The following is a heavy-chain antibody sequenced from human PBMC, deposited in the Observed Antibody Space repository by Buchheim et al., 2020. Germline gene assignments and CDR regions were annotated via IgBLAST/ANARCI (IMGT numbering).Heavy chain of an antibody. CDR1: GGSISSSSYY. J-gene: IGHJ6*02. CDR3: ARETYNWNFYYYYGMDV. CDR2: IYYSGST. V-gene: IGHV4-39*07. Sequence: QLQLQESGPGLVKPSETLPLTCTVSGGSISSSSYYWGWIRQPPGKGLEWIGSIYYSGSTYYNPSLKSRVTISVDTSKNQFSLKLSSVTAADTAVYYCARETYNWNFYYYYGMDVWGQGTT. D-gene: IGHD1-7*01.